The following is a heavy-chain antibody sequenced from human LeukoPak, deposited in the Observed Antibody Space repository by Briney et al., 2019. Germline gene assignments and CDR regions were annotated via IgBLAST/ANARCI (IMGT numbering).Heavy chain of an antibody. J-gene: IGHJ4*02. Sequence: GESLKISCSGSGYSFTTYWIGWVRQMPGKGLEWMGIIYPGDSDTRYSPSFQGQVTMSADKSINTAYLQWSSLKASDTAMYFCARGTNFCSCGGCYSSDYWGQGTLVTVSS. CDR3: ARGTNFCSCGGCYSSDY. D-gene: IGHD2-15*01. CDR2: IYPGDSDT. V-gene: IGHV5-51*01. CDR1: GYSFTTYW.